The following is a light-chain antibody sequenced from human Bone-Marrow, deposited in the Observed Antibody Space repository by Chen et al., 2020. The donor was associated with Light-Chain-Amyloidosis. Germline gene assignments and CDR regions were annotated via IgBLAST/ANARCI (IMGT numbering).Light chain of an antibody. CDR2: RAS. J-gene: IGKJ2*01. CDR3: QQYNNGPPYT. Sequence: EIVMTQSPATLSVSPGERVTLSCRASQSINSDLAWYQQKPGQAPRLLIYRASIRATGIPARFSGRGSGTEFTLTISSLQSEDFAVYYCQQYNNGPPYTFGQGTKLEIK. CDR1: QSINSD. V-gene: IGKV3-15*01.